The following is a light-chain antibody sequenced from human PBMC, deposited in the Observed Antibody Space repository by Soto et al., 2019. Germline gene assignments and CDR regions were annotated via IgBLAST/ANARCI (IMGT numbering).Light chain of an antibody. Sequence: EIVLTQSPGTLSLSPGERATLSCRASQSVSSSYLAWYRQNTGQAPRLLTYGASSRATGIPDRFSGSWSGTDFTLTISRLEPEDFAVYYCQQYGSSPWTFGQGTKVEIK. J-gene: IGKJ1*01. CDR3: QQYGSSPWT. CDR1: QSVSSSY. V-gene: IGKV3-20*01. CDR2: GAS.